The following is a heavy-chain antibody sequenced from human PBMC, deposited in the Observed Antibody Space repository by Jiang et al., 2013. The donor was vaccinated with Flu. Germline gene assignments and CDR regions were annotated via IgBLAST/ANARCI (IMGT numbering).Heavy chain of an antibody. Sequence: PGLVKPSQTLSLTCDISGDSVSSNRAAWNWIRQSPSRGLEWLGRTYYRSNWYNDYALSVKSRITINPDSSKNQFSLELNSVTPDDTAVYYCASEYSSGWHVFDYWGQGSLVTVSS. CDR2: TYYRSNWYN. CDR1: GDSVSSNRAA. D-gene: IGHD6-19*01. CDR3: ASEYSSGWHVFDY. V-gene: IGHV6-1*01. J-gene: IGHJ4*02.